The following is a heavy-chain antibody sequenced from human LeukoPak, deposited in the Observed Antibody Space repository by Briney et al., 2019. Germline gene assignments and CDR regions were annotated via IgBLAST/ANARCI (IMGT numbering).Heavy chain of an antibody. CDR3: ARGPHRVFDY. CDR1: GGSFSGYY. J-gene: IGHJ4*02. Sequence: PSETLSLTCAVYGGSFSGYYWSWIRQPPGKGLEWIGEINHSGSTSYNPSLKSRVTISVDTSKNQFSLKLSSVTAADTAVYYCARGPHRVFDYWGQGTLVTVSS. CDR2: INHSGST. D-gene: IGHD6-13*01. V-gene: IGHV4-34*01.